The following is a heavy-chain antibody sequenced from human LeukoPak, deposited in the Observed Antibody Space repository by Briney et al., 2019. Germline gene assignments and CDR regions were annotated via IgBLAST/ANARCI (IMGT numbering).Heavy chain of an antibody. CDR3: ARVGGNWGSPFDY. V-gene: IGHV3-74*01. J-gene: IGHJ4*02. D-gene: IGHD7-27*01. Sequence: GGSLRLSCAASGFTFSNYWMHWVRQVPGKGLLWVSRINGDGTSTSYADSVKGRFTISRDNAKNTLYLQMNSLRAEDTAVYYCARVGGNWGSPFDYWGQGTLVTVSS. CDR2: INGDGTST. CDR1: GFTFSNYW.